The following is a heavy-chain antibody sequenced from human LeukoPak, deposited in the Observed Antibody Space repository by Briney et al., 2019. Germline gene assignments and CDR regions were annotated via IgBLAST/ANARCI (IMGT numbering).Heavy chain of an antibody. J-gene: IGHJ4*02. CDR3: ARLADILTGYYLDY. CDR1: GGSISSSSYY. CDR2: INHSGST. D-gene: IGHD3-9*01. Sequence: SETLSLTCTVSGGSISSSSYYWGWIRQPPGKGLEWIGEINHSGSTNYNPSLKSRVTISVDTSKNQFSLKLSSVTAADTAVYYCARLADILTGYYLDYWGQGTLVTVSS. V-gene: IGHV4-39*07.